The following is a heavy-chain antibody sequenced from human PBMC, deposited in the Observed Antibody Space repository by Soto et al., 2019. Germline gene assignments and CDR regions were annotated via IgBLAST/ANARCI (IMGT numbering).Heavy chain of an antibody. V-gene: IGHV3-23*01. CDR3: ARDNSIVGATTWAFDI. CDR1: GFTFSSYA. D-gene: IGHD1-26*01. J-gene: IGHJ3*02. Sequence: PGGSLRLSCAASGFTFSSYAMSWVRQAPGKGLEWVSAISGSGGSTYYADSVKGRFTISRDNSKNTLYLQMNSLRAEDTAVYYCARDNSIVGATTWAFDIWGQGTMVTVSS. CDR2: ISGSGGST.